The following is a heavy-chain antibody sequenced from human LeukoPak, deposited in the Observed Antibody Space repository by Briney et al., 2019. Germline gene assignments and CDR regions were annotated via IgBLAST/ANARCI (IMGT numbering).Heavy chain of an antibody. Sequence: PSETLSLTXTVSGGSISSGTYYWSCLRQPAGKGLEWNGRIYTSGSTNYNPSLKSRVTISVDTSKNQFSLKLSSVSAADTAVYFCARVAVRPMVRGVIDYCGQGTLVTVSS. CDR3: ARVAVRPMVRGVIDY. CDR1: GGSISSGTYY. D-gene: IGHD3-10*01. CDR2: IYTSGST. J-gene: IGHJ4*02. V-gene: IGHV4-61*02.